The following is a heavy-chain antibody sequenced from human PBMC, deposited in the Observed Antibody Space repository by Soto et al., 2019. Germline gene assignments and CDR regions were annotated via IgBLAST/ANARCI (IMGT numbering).Heavy chain of an antibody. J-gene: IGHJ5*02. V-gene: IGHV1-18*01. D-gene: IGHD2-2*01. CDR3: ARVVPGAEAWFGP. CDR2: ISLYSDGT. CDR1: GYTFSNYG. Sequence: GASVKVSCKTSGYTFSNYGITWVRQAPGQPLEWLGWISLYSDGTNYAQKFQGRVSMTTDTSTTTAYMELRSVRSDGTAVYYWARVVPGAEAWFGPWGQGTRVTVSS.